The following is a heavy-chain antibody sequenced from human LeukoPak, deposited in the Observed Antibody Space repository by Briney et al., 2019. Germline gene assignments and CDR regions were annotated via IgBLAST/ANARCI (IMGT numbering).Heavy chain of an antibody. J-gene: IGHJ4*01. V-gene: IGHV3-23*01. Sequence: GGSLRLSCAASGFTFSSYAMSWVRQAPGKGLEWVSAISGSGGSTYYADSVKGRFTISRDNSKNTLYLPMNSLRAEDTAVYYCAKESRLWYYDFWSGYPPIDYWGQEPWSPSPQ. CDR1: GFTFSSYA. D-gene: IGHD3-3*01. CDR3: AKESRLWYYDFWSGYPPIDY. CDR2: ISGSGGST.